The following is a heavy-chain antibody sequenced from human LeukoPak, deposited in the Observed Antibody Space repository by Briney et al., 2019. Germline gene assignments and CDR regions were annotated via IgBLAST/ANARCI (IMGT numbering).Heavy chain of an antibody. D-gene: IGHD1-26*01. CDR3: ARDSYGNYAFDI. CDR2: IYYTGST. CDR1: AGSISRGDYY. J-gene: IGHJ3*02. Sequence: SETLSLTCTVSAGSISRGDYYWSWIRQSPGKGLEWIGYIYYTGSTSYNPSLKSRITISVDTSKNQFSLKLSSVTAADTAVYYCARDSYGNYAFDIWGQGTMVTVSS. V-gene: IGHV4-30-4*02.